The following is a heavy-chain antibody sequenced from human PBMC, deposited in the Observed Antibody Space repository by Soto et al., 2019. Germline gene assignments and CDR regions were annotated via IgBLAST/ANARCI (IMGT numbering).Heavy chain of an antibody. D-gene: IGHD5-18*01. CDR3: ARGDKGYSYGGNYYYYMDV. J-gene: IGHJ6*03. CDR1: GFTFSSYW. Sequence: EVQLVESGGGLVQPGGSLRLSCAASGFTFSSYWMHWVRQAPGKGLVLVSRINSDGSSTSYADSVKGRFTISRDNAKNTLYLQMNSLRAEDTAVYYCARGDKGYSYGGNYYYYMDVWGKGTTVTVSS. V-gene: IGHV3-74*01. CDR2: INSDGSST.